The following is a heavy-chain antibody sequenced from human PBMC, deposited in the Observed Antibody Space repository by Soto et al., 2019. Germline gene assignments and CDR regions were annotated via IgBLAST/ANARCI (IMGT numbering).Heavy chain of an antibody. Sequence: SETLSLTCTVSGGSLSRGGYYWSWIRQHPGKGLELIGYIYYSGSTYYNPSLKSRVTISVDTSKNQFSLKLSSVTAADTAVYYCARAGYCSSTSCREEYYYYMDVWGKGTTVTVSS. J-gene: IGHJ6*03. CDR3: ARAGYCSSTSCREEYYYYMDV. CDR2: IYYSGST. CDR1: GGSLSRGGYY. D-gene: IGHD2-2*01. V-gene: IGHV4-31*03.